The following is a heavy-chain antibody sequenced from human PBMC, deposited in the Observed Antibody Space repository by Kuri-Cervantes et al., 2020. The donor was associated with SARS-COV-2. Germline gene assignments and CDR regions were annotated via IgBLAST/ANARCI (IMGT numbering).Heavy chain of an antibody. CDR2: IYSGGST. CDR1: GFTVSSNY. J-gene: IGHJ4*02. CDR3: AKDDTGDYGPTYFDY. Sequence: GESLKISCAASGFTVSSNYMSWVRQAPGKGLEWVSVIYSGGSTYYADSVKGRFTISRDNSKNTLYLQMNSLRAEDTAVYYCAKDDTGDYGPTYFDYWGQGTLVTVSS. D-gene: IGHD4-17*01. V-gene: IGHV3-53*01.